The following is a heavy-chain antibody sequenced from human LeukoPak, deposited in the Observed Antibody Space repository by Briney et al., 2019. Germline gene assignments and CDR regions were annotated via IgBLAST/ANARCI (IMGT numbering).Heavy chain of an antibody. Sequence: GGSLRLSCVVSGIPFTTYWMNWVRQAPGKGLEWVANIKQDGSERYYVDSVKGRFTISRDNSKNMVYLQMNSLRADDTAVYYCAKTAVVITFRFDDWGQGALVTVSS. CDR1: GIPFTTYW. CDR3: AKTAVVITFRFDD. CDR2: IKQDGSER. J-gene: IGHJ4*02. D-gene: IGHD4/OR15-4a*01. V-gene: IGHV3-7*03.